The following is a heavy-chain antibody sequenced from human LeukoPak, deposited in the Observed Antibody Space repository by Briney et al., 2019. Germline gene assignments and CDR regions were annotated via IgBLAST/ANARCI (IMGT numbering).Heavy chain of an antibody. CDR3: ASVRHDPLEYYYYIDV. J-gene: IGHJ6*03. CDR2: INPSGSP. V-gene: IGHV4-34*01. CDR1: GDSLSRYY. Sequence: PSETLSLTCAVYGDSLSRYYWTWIRQSPGKGLEWLGEINPSGSPDYNPSLKSRATISVDTSKNQFSLRLASVTPADTVVYYCASVRHDPLEYYYYIDVWGKGTTVTVSS. D-gene: IGHD2/OR15-2a*01.